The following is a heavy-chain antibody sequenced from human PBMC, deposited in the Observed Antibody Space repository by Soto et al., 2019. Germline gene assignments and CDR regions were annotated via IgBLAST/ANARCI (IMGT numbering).Heavy chain of an antibody. V-gene: IGHV3-30*18. CDR1: GFSFSSYG. J-gene: IGHJ4*02. D-gene: IGHD1-1*01. CDR2: ISYDGTDE. Sequence: QVQLVESGGGVVQPGRSLRLSCAASGFSFSSYGMHWVRQAPGKGLEGVAMISYDGTDEYYADSVKGRFTISRDNSKKAMSLQMNSLRAEDTAVYYCAKQASDWNDQFDYWGQGTLVTVSS. CDR3: AKQASDWNDQFDY.